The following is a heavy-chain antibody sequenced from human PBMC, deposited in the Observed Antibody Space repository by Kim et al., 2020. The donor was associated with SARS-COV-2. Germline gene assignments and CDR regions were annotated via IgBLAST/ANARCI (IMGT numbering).Heavy chain of an antibody. J-gene: IGHJ4*02. Sequence: RFTISRDDSKNTLYLQMNSLKTEDTAVYYCTTDRLRLYDYVWGGYRYNDYWGQGTLVTVSS. CDR3: TTDRLRLYDYVWGGYRYNDY. V-gene: IGHV3-15*01. D-gene: IGHD3-16*02.